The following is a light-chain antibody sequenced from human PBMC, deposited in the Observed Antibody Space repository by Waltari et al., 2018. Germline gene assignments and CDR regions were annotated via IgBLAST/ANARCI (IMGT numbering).Light chain of an antibody. V-gene: IGKV3-11*01. Sequence: EIVLTQSPATRSLSPGERDTLSCRASQSVSNFLAWYQQKPGQAPRLLIYEASKRATGIPARFSGSGSGTDFTLTINSLEPEDFAVYYCQQRSNWPPLTFGGGTKVEIK. J-gene: IGKJ4*01. CDR1: QSVSNF. CDR3: QQRSNWPPLT. CDR2: EAS.